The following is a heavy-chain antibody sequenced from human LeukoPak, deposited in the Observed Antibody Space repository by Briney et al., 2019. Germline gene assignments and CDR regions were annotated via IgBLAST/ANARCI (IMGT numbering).Heavy chain of an antibody. Sequence: GASVKVSCKASGGTFSSYAISWVRQAPGQGLEWMGGIIPIFGTANYAQKFQGRVTITADESTSTAYMELSSLRSEDTAVYYCAGEMVVVVPEGNYYYYYGMDVWGQGTTVTVSS. V-gene: IGHV1-69*13. CDR2: IIPIFGTA. CDR3: AGEMVVVVPEGNYYYYYGMDV. CDR1: GGTFSSYA. D-gene: IGHD2-2*01. J-gene: IGHJ6*02.